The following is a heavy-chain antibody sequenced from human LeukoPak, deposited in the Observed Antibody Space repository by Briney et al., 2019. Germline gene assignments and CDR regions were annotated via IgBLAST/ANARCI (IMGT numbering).Heavy chain of an antibody. CDR3: ARAPHSYDSGTYSVQQYFDL. J-gene: IGHJ2*01. CDR2: IHYSGST. V-gene: IGHV4-39*07. D-gene: IGHD3-22*01. CDR1: GGSISSSSYY. Sequence: PSETLSLTCTVSGGSISSSSYYWGWIRQPPGKGLEWIAHIHYSGSTYYNPSLKSRVTISVDTSNNHFSLRLSSVTAADTAVYYCARAPHSYDSGTYSVQQYFDLWGRGTLVTVSS.